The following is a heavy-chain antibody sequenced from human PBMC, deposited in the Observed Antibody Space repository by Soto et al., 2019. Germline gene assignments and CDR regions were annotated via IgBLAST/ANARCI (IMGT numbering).Heavy chain of an antibody. CDR3: ARDIAVLADY. CDR2: ISSSSSDI. J-gene: IGHJ4*02. D-gene: IGHD6-13*01. CDR1: GFTLSSYS. V-gene: IGHV3-48*01. Sequence: GGSLRLSCVASGFTLSSYSMNWVRQAPGKGLEWFSFISSSSSDIYYADSVKGRFTISRDNARNSLYLQMNSLRVEDTAVYYCARDIAVLADYWGQGTLVTVSS.